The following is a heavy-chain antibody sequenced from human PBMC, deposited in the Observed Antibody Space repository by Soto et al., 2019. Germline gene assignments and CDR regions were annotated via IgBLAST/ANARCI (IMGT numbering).Heavy chain of an antibody. V-gene: IGHV3-23*01. D-gene: IGHD2-2*01. J-gene: IGHJ6*02. Sequence: PGGSLRLSCAASGFTFSSYAMSWVRQAPGKGLEWVSAISGSGGSTYYADSVKGRFTISRDNSKNTLYLQMNSLRAEDTAVYYCAKDLPEVVPSALGLDYYYYYGMDVWGQGTTVTVSS. CDR1: GFTFSSYA. CDR3: AKDLPEVVPSALGLDYYYYYGMDV. CDR2: ISGSGGST.